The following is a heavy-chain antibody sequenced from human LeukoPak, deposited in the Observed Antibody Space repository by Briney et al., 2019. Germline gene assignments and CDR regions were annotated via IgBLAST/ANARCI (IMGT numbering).Heavy chain of an antibody. V-gene: IGHV3-21*01. CDR3: ARDPYGDYPLDY. J-gene: IGHJ4*02. Sequence: GGSLRLSCAASGFTFSSYSMNWVRQAPGKGLEWVSSISSSSSYIYYADSVKGRFTISRDNAKNSLYLQMNSLRAEDTAVYYCARDPYGDYPLDYCGQGTLVTVSS. CDR2: ISSSSSYI. CDR1: GFTFSSYS. D-gene: IGHD4-17*01.